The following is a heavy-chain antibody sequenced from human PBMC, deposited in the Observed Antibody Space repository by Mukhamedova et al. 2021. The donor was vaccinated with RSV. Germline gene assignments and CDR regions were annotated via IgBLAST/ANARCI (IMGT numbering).Heavy chain of an antibody. CDR1: YA. CDR3: AKGFSTVWELFHD. Sequence: YAMNWVRQAPGKGLEWVSAISGSDGRTYYADSVKGRFTISRDNSKNTLYLQMNSLRGEDTAVYYCAKGFSTVWELFHDWGQGTL. CDR2: ISGSDGRT. V-gene: IGHV3-23*01. D-gene: IGHD1-26*01. J-gene: IGHJ4*02.